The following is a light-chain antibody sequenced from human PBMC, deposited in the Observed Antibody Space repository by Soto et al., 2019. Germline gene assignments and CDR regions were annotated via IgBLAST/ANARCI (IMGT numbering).Light chain of an antibody. V-gene: IGKV1-39*01. J-gene: IGKJ4*01. CDR1: QTFGSY. Sequence: DIQMTQSPSSLSASVGDRVTITCRASQTFGSYLNWYQQKPGKAPKLLIYAASTLQSGVPSRFSGSGSGTDFTLTISSLQPEDFATYYCQQSYSSPLTFGGGTKVDSK. CDR2: AAS. CDR3: QQSYSSPLT.